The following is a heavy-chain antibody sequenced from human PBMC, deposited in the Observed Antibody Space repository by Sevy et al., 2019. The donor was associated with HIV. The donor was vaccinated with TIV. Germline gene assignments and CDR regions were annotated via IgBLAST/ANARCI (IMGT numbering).Heavy chain of an antibody. CDR3: ASGAHYDDANCGFDY. J-gene: IGHJ4*02. Sequence: GGSLRLSCAASGFIFGDYYMAWVRQAPGKGLEWISYVSRGGFTIYYADSVEGRFSISRDEAKDSLFLQMDSLRAEDTAFYYCASGAHYDDANCGFDYWGQGALVTVS. CDR1: GFIFGDYY. V-gene: IGHV3-11*01. D-gene: IGHD3-22*01. CDR2: VSRGGFTI.